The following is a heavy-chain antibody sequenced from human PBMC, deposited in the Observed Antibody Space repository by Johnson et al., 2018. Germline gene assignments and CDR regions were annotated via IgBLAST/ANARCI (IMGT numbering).Heavy chain of an antibody. J-gene: IGHJ3*02. V-gene: IGHV3-21*04. CDR3: AKIWELRGYDAFDI. D-gene: IGHD1-26*01. CDR2: ISSSSSYI. CDR1: GFTFSSYS. Sequence: VQLQESGGGLVKPGGSLRLSCAASGFTFSSYSMNWVRQAPGKGLEWVSSISSSSSYIYYADSGKGRFTISRDNAKNSLYLQMNSLRAEDTALYYCAKIWELRGYDAFDIWGQGTMVTVSS.